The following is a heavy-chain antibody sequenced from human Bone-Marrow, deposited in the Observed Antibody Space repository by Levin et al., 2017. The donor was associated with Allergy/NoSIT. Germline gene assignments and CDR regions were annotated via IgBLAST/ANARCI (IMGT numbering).Heavy chain of an antibody. Sequence: SCKASGFIFSSHGMNWVRQAPGKGLECVAVISYDGSNKYYGDSVKGRFTISRDNSKNTLYLQMNSLRVEDTAVYYCAREAWGSPLDYWGQGTLVTVSS. V-gene: IGHV3-30*03. CDR2: ISYDGSNK. D-gene: IGHD3-16*01. CDR1: GFIFSSHG. J-gene: IGHJ4*02. CDR3: AREAWGSPLDY.